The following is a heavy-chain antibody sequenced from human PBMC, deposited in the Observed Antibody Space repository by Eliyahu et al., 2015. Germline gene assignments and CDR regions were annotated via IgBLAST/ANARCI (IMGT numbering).Heavy chain of an antibody. CDR3: GCGYIAAAGYDAFDI. D-gene: IGHD6-13*01. V-gene: IGHV3-15*01. Sequence: SLEWVGRIKSKTDGGTTDYAAPVKGRFTISRDDSKNTLYLQMNSLKTEDTAVYYCGCGYIAAAGYDAFDIWGQGTMVTVSS. CDR2: IKSKTDGGTT. J-gene: IGHJ3*02.